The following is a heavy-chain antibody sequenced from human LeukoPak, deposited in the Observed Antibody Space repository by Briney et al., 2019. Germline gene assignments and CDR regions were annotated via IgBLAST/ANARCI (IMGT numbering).Heavy chain of an antibody. J-gene: IGHJ4*02. CDR1: GGSISNYY. CDR3: ARQRGYCSGGSCYRTPHFDY. CDR2: IYYSGTT. Sequence: PSETLSLTCTVSGGSISNYYWGWIRQPPGKGLEWIGSIYYSGTTYYNPSLKSRVTISVDTSKNQFSLKLSSVTAADTAVYFCARQRGYCSGGSCYRTPHFDYWGQGTLLTVSS. D-gene: IGHD2-15*01. V-gene: IGHV4-39*01.